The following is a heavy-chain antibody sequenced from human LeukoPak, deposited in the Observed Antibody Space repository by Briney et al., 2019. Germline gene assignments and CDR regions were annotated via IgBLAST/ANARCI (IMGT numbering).Heavy chain of an antibody. J-gene: IGHJ5*02. D-gene: IGHD6-13*01. CDR3: ARDQGIAAPTNWFDP. V-gene: IGHV1-18*01. Sequence: GASVKVSCKASGYTFTSYGISWVRQAPGQGLEWMGWTSAYNGNTNYAQKLQGRVTMTTDTSTSTAYMELRSLRSDDTAVYYCARDQGIAAPTNWFDPWGQGTLVTVSS. CDR2: TSAYNGNT. CDR1: GYTFTSYG.